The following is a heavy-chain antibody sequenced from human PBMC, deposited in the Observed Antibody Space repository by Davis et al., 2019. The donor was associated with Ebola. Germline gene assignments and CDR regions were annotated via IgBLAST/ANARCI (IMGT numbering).Heavy chain of an antibody. V-gene: IGHV4-4*07. CDR3: ARESSDEYYYDSSGYYNVDY. CDR1: GGSISSYY. Sequence: PSETLSLTCTVSGGSISSYYWSWIRQPARKGLEWIVRIYTTGSTNYISSLKSRLTMSVDTSKNQLSLKLSSVTAADTAVYYCARESSDEYYYDSSGYYNVDYWGQGTLVTVSS. CDR2: IYTTGST. D-gene: IGHD3-22*01. J-gene: IGHJ4*02.